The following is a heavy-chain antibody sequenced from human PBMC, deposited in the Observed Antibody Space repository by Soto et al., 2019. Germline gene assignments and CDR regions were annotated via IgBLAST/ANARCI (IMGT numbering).Heavy chain of an antibody. D-gene: IGHD2-15*01. CDR1: GGTFSSYT. J-gene: IGHJ4*02. V-gene: IGHV1-69*02. CDR2: IIPILGIA. Sequence: QVQLVQSGAEVKKPGSSVKVSCKASGGTFSSYTISWVRQAPGQGLEWMGRIIPILGIANYAQKFQGRVTITAEKSTSTAYMELSSVRSEDTAVYYCARGYCSGGSCYGLDYWGQGTLVTVSS. CDR3: ARGYCSGGSCYGLDY.